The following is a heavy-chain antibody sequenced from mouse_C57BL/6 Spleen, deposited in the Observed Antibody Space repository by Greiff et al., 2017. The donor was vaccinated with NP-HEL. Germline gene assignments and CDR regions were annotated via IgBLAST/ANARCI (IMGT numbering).Heavy chain of an antibody. V-gene: IGHV1-50*01. CDR2: IDPSDSYT. J-gene: IGHJ3*01. CDR3: ARGAIYYGSAY. Sequence: VQLQQSGAELVKPGASVKLSCKASGYTFTSYWMQWVKQRPGQGLEWIGEIDPSDSYTNYNQKFKGKATLTVDTSSSTAYMQLSSLTSEDSAVYYCARGAIYYGSAYWGQGTLVTVSA. D-gene: IGHD1-1*01. CDR1: GYTFTSYW.